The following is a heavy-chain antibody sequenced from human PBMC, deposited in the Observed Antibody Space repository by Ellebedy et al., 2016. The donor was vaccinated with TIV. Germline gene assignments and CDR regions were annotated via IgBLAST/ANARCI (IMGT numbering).Heavy chain of an antibody. Sequence: PGGSLRLSCVASGFTFSTYSMNWVRQAPGKGLEWVAYISSPGSSVEYAGSVRGRFTISRDNAKSSLYLQMNSLRAEDTAVYYYARVILTGPADIDAFDIWGQGTMVTVSS. V-gene: IGHV3-48*04. CDR3: ARVILTGPADIDAFDI. D-gene: IGHD3-9*01. CDR1: GFTFSTYS. CDR2: ISSPGSSV. J-gene: IGHJ3*02.